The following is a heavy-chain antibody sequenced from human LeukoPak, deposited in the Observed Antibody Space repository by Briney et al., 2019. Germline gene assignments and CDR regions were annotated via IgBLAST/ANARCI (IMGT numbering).Heavy chain of an antibody. D-gene: IGHD1-26*01. Sequence: SQTLSLTCSISGDSVSNNSAAWNWIRQSPSRGLEWLGTTYYRSKWYNDYAGSVKSRITINPDTSKNQFSLQLNFVTPEDTAVYYCARDLESGSYEHYFDYWGQGTLVTVSS. CDR2: TYYRSKWYN. V-gene: IGHV6-1*01. CDR3: ARDLESGSYEHYFDY. CDR1: GDSVSNNSAA. J-gene: IGHJ4*02.